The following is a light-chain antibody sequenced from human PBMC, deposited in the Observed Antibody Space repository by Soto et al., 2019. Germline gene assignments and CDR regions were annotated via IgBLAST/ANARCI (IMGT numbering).Light chain of an antibody. V-gene: IGLV1-44*01. J-gene: IGLJ2*01. Sequence: QAVVTQSPSASGTPGQRVSISCSGSTSNIGTNTVSWYQHVPGTAPKLLIYSNDQRPSAVPGLFAGSKSGTSASLAISGLLSEDEDDYYCATWDDSLNVVFGGGTKLTVL. CDR2: SND. CDR1: TSNIGTNT. CDR3: ATWDDSLNVV.